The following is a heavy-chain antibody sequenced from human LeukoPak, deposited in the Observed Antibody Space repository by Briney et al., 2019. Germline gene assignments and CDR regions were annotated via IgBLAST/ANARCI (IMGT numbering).Heavy chain of an antibody. CDR3: AKDQAQRWPPDYFDY. Sequence: GGSLRLSCAASGFTFSSYGMHWVRQAPGKGLEWVAFIRYDGSNKYYADSVKGRFTISRDNSKNTLYLQMNSLRAEDTAAYYCAKDQAQRWPPDYFDYWGQGTLVTVSS. V-gene: IGHV3-30*02. CDR2: IRYDGSNK. CDR1: GFTFSSYG. D-gene: IGHD5-24*01. J-gene: IGHJ4*02.